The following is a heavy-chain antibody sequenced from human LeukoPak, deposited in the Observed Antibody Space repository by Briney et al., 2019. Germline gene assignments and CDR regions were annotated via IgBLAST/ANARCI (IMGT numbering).Heavy chain of an antibody. CDR1: GGSISGTNW. V-gene: IGHV4-4*02. CDR2: ISLRGLT. Sequence: SETLSLTCGVSGGSISGTNWRSWVRQPPGQGLEWIGEISLRGLTNYKQYLRGRLTMSLDESKNQVSLNLTSVTAADTAVYYCSRESGPFSPFGFWGQGTLVSVHS. CDR3: SRESGPFSPFGF. D-gene: IGHD2-15*01. J-gene: IGHJ4*02.